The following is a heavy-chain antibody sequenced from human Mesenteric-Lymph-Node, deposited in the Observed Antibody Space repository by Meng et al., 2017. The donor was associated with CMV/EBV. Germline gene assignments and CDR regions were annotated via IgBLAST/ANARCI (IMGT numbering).Heavy chain of an antibody. D-gene: IGHD6-19*01. J-gene: IGHJ4*02. CDR2: INWNGGST. CDR1: GFTFDDYG. Sequence: GESLKISCAASGFTFDDYGMSWVRQAPGKGLEWVSGINWNGGSTGYADSVKGRFTISRDNAKNSLYLQMNSLRAEDTALYYCARGGIAVAGTPEFDYWGQGTLVTVSS. CDR3: ARGGIAVAGTPEFDY. V-gene: IGHV3-20*04.